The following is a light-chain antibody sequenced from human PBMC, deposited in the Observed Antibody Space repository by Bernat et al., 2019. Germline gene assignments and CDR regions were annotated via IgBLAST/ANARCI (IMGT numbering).Light chain of an antibody. CDR1: SGSIASNY. CDR2: EDN. Sequence: NFMLTQPHSVSESPGKTVTISCTRSSGSIASNYVQWYQQRPGSAPTTVIYEDNQRPSGVPDRFSGSIDSSSNSASLTIAGLKTEDEADYYCQSYDSSNLDNWVFGGGTKLTVL. CDR3: QSYDSSNLDNWV. V-gene: IGLV6-57*04. J-gene: IGLJ3*02.